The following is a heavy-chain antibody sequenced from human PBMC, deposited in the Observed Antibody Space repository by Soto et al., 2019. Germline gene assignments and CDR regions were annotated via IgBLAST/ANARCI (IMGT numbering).Heavy chain of an antibody. Sequence: ASVKVSCKASGYTFTGYYMHWVRRAPGQGLEWMGWINPNSGGTNYAQKFQGWVTMARDTSISTAYMELSRLRSDDTAVYYCARVLNSSSWYGAFDIWGQGTMVTVSS. D-gene: IGHD6-13*01. CDR1: GYTFTGYY. CDR3: ARVLNSSSWYGAFDI. J-gene: IGHJ3*02. V-gene: IGHV1-2*04. CDR2: INPNSGGT.